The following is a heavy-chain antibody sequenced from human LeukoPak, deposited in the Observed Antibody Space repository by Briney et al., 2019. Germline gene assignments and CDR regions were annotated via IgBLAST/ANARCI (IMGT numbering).Heavy chain of an antibody. V-gene: IGHV3-20*04. CDR3: ARGKRSHDTSGYFHAFYYYGMDV. CDR2: INWNGGST. Sequence: GGSLRLSCAASGFTFDDYGMSWVRQAPGKGLEWVSGINWNGGSTGYADSVKGRFTISRDNAKNSLYLQMNSLRAEDTAVYYCARGKRSHDTSGYFHAFYYYGMDVWGQGTTVTVCS. D-gene: IGHD3-22*01. CDR1: GFTFDDYG. J-gene: IGHJ6*02.